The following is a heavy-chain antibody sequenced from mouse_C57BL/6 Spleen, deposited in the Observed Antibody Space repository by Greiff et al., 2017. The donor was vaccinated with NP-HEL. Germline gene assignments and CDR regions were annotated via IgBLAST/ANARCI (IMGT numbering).Heavy chain of an antibody. D-gene: IGHD2-4*01. J-gene: IGHJ3*01. CDR2: IHPSDSDT. CDR3: VASYDYDGAWFAY. Sequence: QVQLPQSGAELVKPGASVKVSCKASGYTFTSYWMHWVKQRPGQGLEWIGRIHPSDSDTNYNQKFKGKATLTVDKSSSTAYMQLSSLTSEDSAVYYGVASYDYDGAWFAYWGQGTLVTVSA. CDR1: GYTFTSYW. V-gene: IGHV1-74*01.